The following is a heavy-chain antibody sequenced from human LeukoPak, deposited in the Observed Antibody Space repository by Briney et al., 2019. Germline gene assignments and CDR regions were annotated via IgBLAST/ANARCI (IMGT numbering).Heavy chain of an antibody. Sequence: PGGSLGLSCVASGFTFRDYWMTWVRQAPGKGLEWVANIKEDGSQINHVDSVKGRFTISRDNAKNSLYLQMNSLRVEDTAVYYCAKHKIAWRTFDCWGQGTLVTVSS. CDR3: AKHKIAWRTFDC. V-gene: IGHV3-7*01. D-gene: IGHD1/OR15-1a*01. CDR2: IKEDGSQI. CDR1: GFTFRDYW. J-gene: IGHJ4*02.